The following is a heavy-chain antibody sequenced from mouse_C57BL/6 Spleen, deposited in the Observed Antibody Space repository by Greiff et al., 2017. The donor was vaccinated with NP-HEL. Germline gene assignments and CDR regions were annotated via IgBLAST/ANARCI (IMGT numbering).Heavy chain of an antibody. J-gene: IGHJ1*03. CDR3: ARPVFITTVGDV. CDR2: IDPEDGET. CDR1: GFNIKDYY. V-gene: IGHV14-2*01. D-gene: IGHD1-1*01. Sequence: EVKVVESGAELVKPGASVKLSCTASGFNIKDYYMHWVKQRTEQGLEWIGRIDPEDGETKYAPKFQGKATITADTSSNAAYLQLSSLKSEDTAVYYCARPVFITTVGDVWGTGTTVTVSS.